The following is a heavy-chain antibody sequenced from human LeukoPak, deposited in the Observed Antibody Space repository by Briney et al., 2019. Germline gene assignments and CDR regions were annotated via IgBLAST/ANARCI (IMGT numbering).Heavy chain of an antibody. D-gene: IGHD6-19*01. J-gene: IGHJ4*02. CDR2: IKQDGSEK. CDR3: ATSQWPSY. V-gene: IGHV3-7*01. Sequence: GGSLRLSCAASGFTFSSCWMSWVRQAPGKGLEWVANIKQDGSEKYYVDSVKGRFTISRDNAKNSLYLQMNSLRAEDTAVYYCATSQWPSYWGQGTLVTVSS. CDR1: GFTFSSCW.